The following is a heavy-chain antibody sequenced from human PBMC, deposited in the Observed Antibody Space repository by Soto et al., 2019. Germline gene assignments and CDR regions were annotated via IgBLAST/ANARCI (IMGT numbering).Heavy chain of an antibody. Sequence: EVQLLESGGGLVQRGGSLRLSCAASGLTLATYALAWVRRAPGKGLEWVSSSGSGGSIYYADSVKGRFTISRDSSKNTLYLQMNSLAAEDTAVYYCAAGRGSSWAAVFFDFWGQGTLVTVSS. V-gene: IGHV3-23*01. CDR3: AAGRGSSWAAVFFDF. CDR1: GLTLATYA. CDR2: SSGSGGSI. J-gene: IGHJ4*02. D-gene: IGHD6-13*01.